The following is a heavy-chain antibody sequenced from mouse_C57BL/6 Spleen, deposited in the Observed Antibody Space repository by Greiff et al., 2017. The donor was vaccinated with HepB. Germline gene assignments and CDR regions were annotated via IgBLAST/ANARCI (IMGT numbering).Heavy chain of an antibody. CDR3: ASTRLTGTFFDY. CDR1: AVDFSRYW. CDR2: INPDSSTI. V-gene: IGHV4-1*01. D-gene: IGHD4-1*01. J-gene: IGHJ2*01. Sequence: PTPAVDFSRYWMSWVRLAPGKGLEWIGEINPDSSTINYAPSLKDKFIISRDNAKNTLYLQMSKVRSEDTALYYCASTRLTGTFFDYWGQGTTLTVSS.